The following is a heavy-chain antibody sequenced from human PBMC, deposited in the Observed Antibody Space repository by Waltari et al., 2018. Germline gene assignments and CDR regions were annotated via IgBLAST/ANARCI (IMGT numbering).Heavy chain of an antibody. V-gene: IGHV4-4*02. J-gene: IGHJ5*02. D-gene: IGHD6-6*01. CDR3: ARVEYSSSSGWFDP. CDR1: GGSISSSNW. CDR2: IYHSGSN. Sequence: QVQLQESGPGLVKPSGTLSLTCAVSGGSISSSNWWSWVRQPPGTGLEWIGEIYHSGSNNYNPSLKSRGTISVDKSKNQFSLKLSSVTAADTAVYYCARVEYSSSSGWFDPWGQGTLVTVSS.